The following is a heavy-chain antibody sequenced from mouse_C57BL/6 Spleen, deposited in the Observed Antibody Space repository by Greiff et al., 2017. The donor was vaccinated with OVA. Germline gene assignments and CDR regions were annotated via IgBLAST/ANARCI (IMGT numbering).Heavy chain of an antibody. V-gene: IGHV5-12*01. CDR1: GFTFSDYY. Sequence: DVKLVESGGGLVKPGGSLKLSCAASGFTFSDYYMYWVRQTPEKRLEWVAYISNGGGSNYYPDTVKGRFTISRDNAKNTLYLQMSRLKSEDTAMYYCARPYDGYWGQGTSVTVSS. CDR2: ISNGGGSN. CDR3: ARPYDGY. J-gene: IGHJ4*01. D-gene: IGHD2-3*01.